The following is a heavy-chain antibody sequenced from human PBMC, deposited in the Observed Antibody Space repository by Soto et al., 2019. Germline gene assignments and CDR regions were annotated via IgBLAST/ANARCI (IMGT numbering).Heavy chain of an antibody. J-gene: IGHJ4*02. D-gene: IGHD6-19*01. CDR3: ARWVAGTKY. CDR2: ITAYNGNT. Sequence: QVQLVQSGAEVKKPGASVKVSCRTSGYTFTSFGITWVRQAPGQGLEWMGWITAYNGNTNYAQNLQGRVTMTTDTSTSTAYVELRSLTSDDTAVYSCARWVAGTKYWGQGTLVTVSS. V-gene: IGHV1-18*01. CDR1: GYTFTSFG.